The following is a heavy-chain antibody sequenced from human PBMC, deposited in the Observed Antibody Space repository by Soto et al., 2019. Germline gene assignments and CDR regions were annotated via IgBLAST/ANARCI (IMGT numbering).Heavy chain of an antibody. Sequence: SETLSLTCTVSGGSISSGGYYWSWIRQHPGKGLEWIGYIYYSGSTYYNPSLKSRVTISVDTSKNQFSLKLSSVTAADTAVYYCARERVWFGVSLQPPSRANWFDPWGQGTLVTVSS. V-gene: IGHV4-31*03. CDR2: IYYSGST. CDR3: ARERVWFGVSLQPPSRANWFDP. D-gene: IGHD3-10*01. CDR1: GGSISSGGYY. J-gene: IGHJ5*02.